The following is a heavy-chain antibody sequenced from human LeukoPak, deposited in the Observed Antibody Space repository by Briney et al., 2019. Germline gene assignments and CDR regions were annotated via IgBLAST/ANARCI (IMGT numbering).Heavy chain of an antibody. J-gene: IGHJ4*02. Sequence: NPSETLSLTCTVSGGSISSYYWSWIRQPPGKGLEWIGYIYTSGSTNYNPSLKSRVTMSVDTSKNQFSLRLRSVTAADTAVYYCARQIASAGTAGFDFWGQGALVTVSS. CDR2: IYTSGST. CDR1: GGSISSYY. CDR3: ARQIASAGTAGFDF. D-gene: IGHD6-13*01. V-gene: IGHV4-4*09.